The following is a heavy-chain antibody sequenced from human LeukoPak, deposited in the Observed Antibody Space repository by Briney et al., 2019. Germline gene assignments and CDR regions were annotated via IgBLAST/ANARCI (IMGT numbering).Heavy chain of an antibody. CDR2: IIPIFGTA. J-gene: IGHJ4*02. CDR1: GGTFSSYA. V-gene: IGHV1-69*05. CDR3: AREGQQLAFDY. Sequence: GASVKVSCKDSGGTFSSYAISWVRQAPGQGLEWMGGIIPIFGTANYAQKFQGRVTITTDESTSTAYMELSSLRSEDTAVYYCAREGQQLAFDYWGQGTLVTVSS. D-gene: IGHD6-13*01.